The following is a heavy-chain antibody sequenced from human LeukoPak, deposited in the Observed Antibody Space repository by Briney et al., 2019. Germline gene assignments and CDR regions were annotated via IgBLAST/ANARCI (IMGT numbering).Heavy chain of an antibody. CDR3: ARGTIAAADPYYFDY. Sequence: PSETLSLTCAVYGGSFSGYYWSWIRQPPGKGLEWIGEINHSGSTNYNPSLKSRVTISVDTSKNQFSLKLSSVTAADTAVYYCARGTIAAADPYYFDYWGQGTLVTVSS. D-gene: IGHD6-13*01. V-gene: IGHV4-34*01. CDR2: INHSGST. J-gene: IGHJ4*02. CDR1: GGSFSGYY.